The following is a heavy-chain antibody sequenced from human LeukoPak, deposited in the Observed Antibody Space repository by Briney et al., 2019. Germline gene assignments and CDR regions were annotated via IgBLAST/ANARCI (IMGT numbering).Heavy chain of an antibody. J-gene: IGHJ4*02. CDR2: INPNSGGT. D-gene: IGHD3-10*01. V-gene: IGHV1-2*02. Sequence: ASVKVSCKASGYTFTGYYIHWVRQAPGQGLEWMGWINPNSGGTNYAQKFQGRVTMTRDTSIRTAYMELSRLRSDDTAMYYCARYYIDGRCFDYWGQGTLVTVSS. CDR3: ARYYIDGRCFDY. CDR1: GYTFTGYY.